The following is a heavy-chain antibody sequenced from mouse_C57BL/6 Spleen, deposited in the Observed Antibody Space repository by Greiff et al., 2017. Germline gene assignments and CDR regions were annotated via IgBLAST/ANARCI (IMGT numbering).Heavy chain of an antibody. CDR3: ARPGNYFDY. Sequence: QVQLQQSGTVLARPGASVKMSCKASGYTFTSYGISWVKQRTGQGLEWIGEIYPRSGNTYYNEKFKGKATLTADKSSSTAYMELRSLTSEDSAVYFCARPGNYFDYGGQGTTLTVSS. CDR1: GYTFTSYG. CDR2: IYPRSGNT. J-gene: IGHJ2*01. V-gene: IGHV1-81*01. D-gene: IGHD4-1*01.